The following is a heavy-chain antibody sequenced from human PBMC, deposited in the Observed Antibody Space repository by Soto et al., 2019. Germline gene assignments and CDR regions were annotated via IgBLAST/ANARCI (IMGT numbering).Heavy chain of an antibody. V-gene: IGHV3-23*01. Sequence: GGSLRLSCTASGFQFRSYAMSWVRQAQGKGLEWVSALSGGGDNTYYGDSVKGRFTISRDNSKNTLYLQMNSLRAEGTAIYYRAKGGIAAVGSFDWFDSWGQGTLVTVSS. CDR3: AKGGIAAVGSFDWFDS. CDR2: LSGGGDNT. J-gene: IGHJ5*01. CDR1: GFQFRSYA. D-gene: IGHD6-13*01.